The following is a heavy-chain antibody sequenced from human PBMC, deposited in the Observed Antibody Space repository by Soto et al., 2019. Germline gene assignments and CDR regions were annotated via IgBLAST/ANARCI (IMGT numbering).Heavy chain of an antibody. Sequence: PRGSLRLSCAASGFTFSSYWMHWVRQAPGKGLVWVSRINSDGSSTRYADSVKGRFTISRDNAKNTLYLQMNSLRAEDTAVYYCTRGDGIAARPFDYWGQGAQVTVSS. J-gene: IGHJ4*02. CDR2: INSDGSST. CDR1: GFTFSSYW. CDR3: TRGDGIAARPFDY. V-gene: IGHV3-74*01. D-gene: IGHD6-6*01.